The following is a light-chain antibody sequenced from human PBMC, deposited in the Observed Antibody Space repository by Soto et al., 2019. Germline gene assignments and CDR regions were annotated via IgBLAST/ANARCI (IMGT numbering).Light chain of an antibody. Sequence: EIVLTQSPCTLSLSAGERATLSCRASQSVSSSYSAWYQQKPGQAPSLLIYGASSRATGLPERFIGSGSCADFTLTISRLEPEEVSVYYCQQYGSTSRTFGQGTKVEIK. CDR2: GAS. CDR3: QQYGSTSRT. J-gene: IGKJ1*01. CDR1: QSVSSSY. V-gene: IGKV3-20*01.